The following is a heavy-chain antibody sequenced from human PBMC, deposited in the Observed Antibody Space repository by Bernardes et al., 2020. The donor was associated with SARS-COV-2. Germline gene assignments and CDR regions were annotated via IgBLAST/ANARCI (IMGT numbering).Heavy chain of an antibody. CDR1: SDSISGSISTYY. Sequence: SETLSLTCTVSSDSISGSISTYYWSWIRQPPGKGLEWIGYVSYRGSTNYNPSLKSRVTISVDTSTSTVYMELSSLSAEDTAVYYCARDPTVFGVAATGYYYYSMDVWGQGTTVTVSS. D-gene: IGHD3-3*01. V-gene: IGHV4-61*01. CDR2: VSYRGST. CDR3: ARDPTVFGVAATGYYYYSMDV. J-gene: IGHJ6*02.